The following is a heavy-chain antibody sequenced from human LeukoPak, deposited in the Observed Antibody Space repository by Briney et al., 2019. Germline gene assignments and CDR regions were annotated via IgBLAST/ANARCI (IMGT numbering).Heavy chain of an antibody. V-gene: IGHV3-30*18. D-gene: IGHD1-1*01. CDR3: AKYAYNWNAPDGFDM. CDR2: ISYDGSRK. CDR1: RFSFGDYD. J-gene: IGHJ3*02. Sequence: GGSLRLSCRASRFSFGDYDMHWVRQAPGKGLEWVAVISYDGSRKHYGDSVRGRFSISRDNSESTLFLQTNSLTTDDTSVYFCAKYAYNWNAPDGFDMWGQGTMVIVCS.